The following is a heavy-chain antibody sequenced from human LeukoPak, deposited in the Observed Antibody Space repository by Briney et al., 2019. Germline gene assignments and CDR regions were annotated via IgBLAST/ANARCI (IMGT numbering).Heavy chain of an antibody. CDR2: IYHSGST. CDR1: GYSISNGYY. Sequence: SETLSLTCTVSGYSISNGYYWGWIRQPPGKGLEWIGSIYHSGSTYYSPSLKSRVAMSVDTSKNQFSLKLSSVTAADTAVYYCARHKDYYYSYMDVWGKGTTVTISS. CDR3: ARHKDYYYSYMDV. J-gene: IGHJ6*03. V-gene: IGHV4-38-2*02.